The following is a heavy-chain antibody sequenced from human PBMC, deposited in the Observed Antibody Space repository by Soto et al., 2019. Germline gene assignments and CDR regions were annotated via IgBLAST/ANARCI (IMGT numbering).Heavy chain of an antibody. V-gene: IGHV4-4*02. D-gene: IGHD2-2*01. CDR1: SGSISSSNW. Sequence: SETLSLTCAVSSGSISSSNWWSWVRQPPGKGLEWIGEIYHSGSTNYNPSLKSRVTISVDKSKNQFSLKLGSVTAADTAVYYCARVPAATSSYYYYYMDVWGKGTTVTVSS. CDR3: ARVPAATSSYYYYYMDV. J-gene: IGHJ6*03. CDR2: IYHSGST.